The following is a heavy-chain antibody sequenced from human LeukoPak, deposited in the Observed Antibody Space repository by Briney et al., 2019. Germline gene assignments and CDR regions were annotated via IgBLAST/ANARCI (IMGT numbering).Heavy chain of an antibody. CDR1: GFIFSSYG. V-gene: IGHV3-33*01. D-gene: IGHD3-22*01. CDR3: ARLPTFYYDSSGYHYDY. J-gene: IGHJ4*02. CDR2: IWYDGSNK. Sequence: GGSLRLSCAASGFIFSSYGMHWVRQAPGKGLEWVAVIWYDGSNKYYADSVKGRFTISKDKSKNTLYLQMDNLRAEDTGVYFCARLPTFYYDSSGYHYDYWGQGTLVTVSS.